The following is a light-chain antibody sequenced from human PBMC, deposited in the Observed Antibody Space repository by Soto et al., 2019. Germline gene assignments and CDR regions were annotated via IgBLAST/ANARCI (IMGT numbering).Light chain of an antibody. V-gene: IGKV1-39*01. CDR2: AIS. Sequence: DIQMTQSPSSLSASVGDRVTITCRASQSISTFLNWYQQKPGEAPKLLIYAISNLQGGVTSRFNGSEPGTDVTLTISSLQPEDFATYYCQHSYSSRLTFGGGTSGEIK. CDR3: QHSYSSRLT. CDR1: QSISTF. J-gene: IGKJ4*01.